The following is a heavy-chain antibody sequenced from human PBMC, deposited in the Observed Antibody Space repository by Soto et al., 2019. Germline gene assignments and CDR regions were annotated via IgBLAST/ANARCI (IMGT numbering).Heavy chain of an antibody. V-gene: IGHV3-23*01. CDR2: ISGSGDST. J-gene: IGHJ4*02. D-gene: IGHD1-26*01. CDR3: ARRGSGSYYDY. CDR1: GFTFSSYA. Sequence: EVQLLESGGGLVQPGGSLRLSCAASGFTFSSYAMRWVRQAPVKGLGWVSAISGSGDSTYYADSVKGRFTISRDNSKNTLYLQMNSLRAEDPAVYYCARRGSGSYYDYWGQGTLVTVSS.